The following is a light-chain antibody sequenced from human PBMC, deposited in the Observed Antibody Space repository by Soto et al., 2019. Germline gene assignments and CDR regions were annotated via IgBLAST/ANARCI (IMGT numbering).Light chain of an antibody. J-gene: IGLJ1*01. CDR1: NSDVGGYNY. Sequence: QSALTQLRSVSGSPGQAVTFSCTGTNSDVGGYNYVSWYQQHPDKAPKLIIYDVSKRPSGVPDRFSGSKSGNTASLTISGLQAEDEADYFCSSFAGSYTHVFGTGTKVTVL. V-gene: IGLV2-11*01. CDR3: SSFAGSYTHV. CDR2: DVS.